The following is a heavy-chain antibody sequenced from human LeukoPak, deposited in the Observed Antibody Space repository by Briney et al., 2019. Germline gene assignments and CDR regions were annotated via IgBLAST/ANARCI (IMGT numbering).Heavy chain of an antibody. CDR2: IYYSGIT. CDR1: GVSISSYY. Sequence: SETLSLTCTVSGVSISSYYWSWIRQPPGKGLEWIGYIYYSGITNYNPSLKSRVTMSVDTSNNQFSLKLSSVTAADTAVYYCARGAYCSGGSCYWYYWGQGTLVTVSS. V-gene: IGHV4-59*01. J-gene: IGHJ4*02. D-gene: IGHD2-15*01. CDR3: ARGAYCSGGSCYWYY.